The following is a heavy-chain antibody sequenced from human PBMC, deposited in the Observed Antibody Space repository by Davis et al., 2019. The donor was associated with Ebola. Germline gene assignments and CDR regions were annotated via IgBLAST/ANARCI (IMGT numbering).Heavy chain of an antibody. CDR3: AREIYGYDSPYYHMDV. Sequence: GESLKISCAASGFTFNDYAMHWVRQVTGKGLEWVSSMDPTGDTFYPESVKGRFIISRDGAKNSVYLQMNSLRAGDTAVYFCAREIYGYDSPYYHMDVWGQGTAVTVSS. CDR1: GFTFNDYA. CDR2: MDPTGDT. D-gene: IGHD5-12*01. J-gene: IGHJ6*03. V-gene: IGHV3-13*04.